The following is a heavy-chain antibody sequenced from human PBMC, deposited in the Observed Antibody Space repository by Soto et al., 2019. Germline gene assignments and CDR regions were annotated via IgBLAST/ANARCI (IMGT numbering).Heavy chain of an antibody. CDR2: IYWDDIK. Sequence: QITLKESGPTLVKPTQTLTLTCTFSGFSLSASGVGVGWIRQPPGKALEWLALIYWDDIKRYSPSLKSRLTITKDPSKTQVVRTMTSMDPVDTATYYRAHRPDMIVPFDTWGQGTVITVSS. CDR1: GFSLSASGVG. V-gene: IGHV2-5*02. CDR3: AHRPDMIVPFDT. D-gene: IGHD3-22*01. J-gene: IGHJ3*02.